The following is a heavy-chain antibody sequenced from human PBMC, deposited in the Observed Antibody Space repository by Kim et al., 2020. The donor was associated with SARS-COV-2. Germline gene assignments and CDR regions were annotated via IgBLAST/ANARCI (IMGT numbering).Heavy chain of an antibody. V-gene: IGHV4-31*03. J-gene: IGHJ5*02. CDR2: IYYSGTT. Sequence: SETLSLTCTVSGGSISSGGYYWSWIRQHPGKGLEWIGYIYYSGTTYYNPSLKSRVTISVDTSKNQFSLKLSSVTAADTAVYYCARDTPRNWFDPWGQGTLVTVSS. CDR1: GGSISSGGYY. CDR3: ARDTPRNWFDP.